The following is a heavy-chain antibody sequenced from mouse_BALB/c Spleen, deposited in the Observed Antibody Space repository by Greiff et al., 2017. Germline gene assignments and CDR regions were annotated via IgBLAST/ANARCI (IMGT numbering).Heavy chain of an antibody. D-gene: IGHD1-2*01. V-gene: IGHV5-6-5*01. J-gene: IGHJ3*01. CDR2: ISSGCST. CDR1: GFTFSSYA. Sequence: EVQGVESGGGLVKPGGSLKLSCAASGFTFSSYAMPWVRQTPEKRLEWVASISSGCSTYYPDSVKGRFTISRDNAKNTLYLQMSSLKSEDTAMYYCAREGYYGYAPFAYWGQGTLVTVSA. CDR3: AREGYYGYAPFAY.